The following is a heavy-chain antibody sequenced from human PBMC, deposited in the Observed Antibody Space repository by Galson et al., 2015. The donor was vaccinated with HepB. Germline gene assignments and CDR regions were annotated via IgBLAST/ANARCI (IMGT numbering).Heavy chain of an antibody. V-gene: IGHV1-8*01. CDR1: GHTFTSYD. J-gene: IGHJ5*02. CDR3: ARVGDDL. D-gene: IGHD3-10*01. CDR2: MNPNSGNT. Sequence: SVKVSCKASGHTFTSYDINWARPAPGPGLEWMGWMNPNSGNTGYAQKFQGRVTMTRNTSISTAYMELSSLRSEDTAVHYCARVGDDLWGQGTLVTVSS.